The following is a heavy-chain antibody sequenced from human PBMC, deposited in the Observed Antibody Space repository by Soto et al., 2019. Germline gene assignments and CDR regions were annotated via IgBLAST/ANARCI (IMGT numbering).Heavy chain of an antibody. CDR2: ISVSGDRT. Sequence: WGSLRLSCAASGFTFSRYAMCWVRQAPGKGLEWVSSISVSGDRTFYADSVTCRCTISRDTSRTTLHLQMNSLRAEDTAVYYCSKEGPSITRNKPLDYWGQGTLVAVSS. CDR3: SKEGPSITRNKPLDY. CDR1: GFTFSRYA. D-gene: IGHD2-2*01. V-gene: IGHV3-23*01. J-gene: IGHJ4*02.